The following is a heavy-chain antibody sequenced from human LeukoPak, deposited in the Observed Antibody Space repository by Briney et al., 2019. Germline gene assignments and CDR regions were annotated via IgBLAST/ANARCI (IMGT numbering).Heavy chain of an antibody. CDR1: GGSISSSSYY. V-gene: IGHV4-39*07. J-gene: IGHJ4*02. D-gene: IGHD6-6*01. CDR3: ARGIAARY. Sequence: SETLSLTCTVSGGSISSSSYYWGWIRQPPGEGLEWIGSISYSGSTYYNPSLKSRVTISVDTSKNQFSLKLSSVTAADTAVYYCARGIAARYWGQGTLVTVSS. CDR2: ISYSGST.